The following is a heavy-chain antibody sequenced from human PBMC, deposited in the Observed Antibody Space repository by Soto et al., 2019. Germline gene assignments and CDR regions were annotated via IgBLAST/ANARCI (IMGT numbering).Heavy chain of an antibody. Sequence: EVQLVESGGGLVKPGESLRLSCTACGFDFGAFSLSWVRQAPGKGLEWVSSIDPTSTEIHYADSVEGRFSVYRDSTKNSLYLQMISLRFEDTGVYYCARDYLTGDPREAFDSWGQGTLVTVSS. D-gene: IGHD7-27*01. CDR3: ARDYLTGDPREAFDS. CDR2: IDPTSTEI. CDR1: GFDFGAFS. V-gene: IGHV3-21*01. J-gene: IGHJ4*02.